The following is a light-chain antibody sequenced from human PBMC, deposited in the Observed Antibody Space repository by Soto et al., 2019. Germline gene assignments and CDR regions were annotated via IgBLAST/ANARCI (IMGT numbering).Light chain of an antibody. CDR2: GAS. Sequence: EIVITQSPATPSVSPGEKATLSSRARQSVSSNLAWYQQKPGQAPRLLIFGASTRATGIPARFSGSGSGTDFTLTISSLQSEDFAVYYCQHYSNWPPITFGQGTRLEIK. CDR1: QSVSSN. V-gene: IGKV3-15*01. CDR3: QHYSNWPPIT. J-gene: IGKJ5*01.